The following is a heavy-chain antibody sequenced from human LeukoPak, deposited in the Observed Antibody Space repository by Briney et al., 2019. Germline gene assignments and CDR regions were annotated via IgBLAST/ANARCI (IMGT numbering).Heavy chain of an antibody. CDR2: ITTGRGET. CDR3: ARGGQQWRGGNYFDS. Sequence: GASVKVSCKASGYTFTDYALHWVRQAPGQSLEGMGWITTGRGETRYSQDFQRRITLTRDKSANTVYMDLSDLTSEDTAIYYCARGGQQWRGGNYFDSWGQGTLVAVSS. V-gene: IGHV1-3*03. CDR1: GYTFTDYA. D-gene: IGHD6-19*01. J-gene: IGHJ4*02.